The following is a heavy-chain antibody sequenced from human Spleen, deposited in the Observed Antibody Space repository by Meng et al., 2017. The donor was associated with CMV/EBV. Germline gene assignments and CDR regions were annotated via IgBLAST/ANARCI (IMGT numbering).Heavy chain of an antibody. V-gene: IGHV1-2*02. J-gene: IGHJ4*02. D-gene: IGHD7-27*01. CDR1: GYTFTDFY. CDR3: ARSRITGEGYFDY. CDR2: ISPKRGDT. Sequence: ASVKVSCKASGYTFTDFYIHWVRQAPGQGLEWMGWISPKRGDTKYAQKFQGRVTMTRDTSISTAYMQLRSLRSEDTAVYYCARSRITGEGYFDYWGQGTLVTVSS.